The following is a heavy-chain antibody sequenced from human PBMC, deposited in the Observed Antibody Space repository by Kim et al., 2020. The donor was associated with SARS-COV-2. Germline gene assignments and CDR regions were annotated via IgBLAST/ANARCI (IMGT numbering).Heavy chain of an antibody. CDR3: AKSSAFYTYYFDY. Sequence: GGSLRLSCTGFTFSNYAMSWVRQAPGKGLEWVSAIVGGGGSTYHADSVKGRFTISRDNSKNTLFLQMNSPRAEDTAIYYCAKSSAFYTYYFDYWGQGTVVTVSS. D-gene: IGHD3-22*01. CDR1: GFTFSNYA. J-gene: IGHJ4*02. CDR2: IVGGGGST. V-gene: IGHV3-23*01.